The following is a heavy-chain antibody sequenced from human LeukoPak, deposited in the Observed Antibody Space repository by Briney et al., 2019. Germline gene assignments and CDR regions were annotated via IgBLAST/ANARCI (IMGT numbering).Heavy chain of an antibody. D-gene: IGHD1-26*01. CDR2: TYYRSKWYN. CDR1: GDSVSSNSAA. J-gene: IGHJ4*02. CDR3: ARIVGATQDY. V-gene: IGHV6-1*01. Sequence: SQTLSLTCAISGDSVSSNSAAWDWIWQSPSRGLEWLGRTYYRSKWYNDYAISVESRITINPDTSKNQFSLQLNSVTPEDTAVYYCARIVGATQDYWGQGTLVTVSS.